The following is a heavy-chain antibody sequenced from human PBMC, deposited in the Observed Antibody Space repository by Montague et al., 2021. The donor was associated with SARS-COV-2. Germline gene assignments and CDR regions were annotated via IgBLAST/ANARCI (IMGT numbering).Heavy chain of an antibody. V-gene: IGHV4-39*01. CDR2: VYYSGST. D-gene: IGHD6-13*01. Sequence: SETLSLTCSVSGGSISTSNYYWGWIRQPPGKGLEWIGSVYYSGSTYYNPPLKSRVTVSVDTSKNQFSLKISSMTAADTAEYFCAGQSASSPFDHWGQGTLVTVSS. CDR1: GGSISTSNYY. CDR3: AGQSASSPFDH. J-gene: IGHJ4*02.